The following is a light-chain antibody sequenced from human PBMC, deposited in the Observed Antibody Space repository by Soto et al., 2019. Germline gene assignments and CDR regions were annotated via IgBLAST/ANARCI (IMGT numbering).Light chain of an antibody. CDR3: QQANTFPIT. J-gene: IGKJ3*01. Sequence: DIPMTQSPSSVSASVGDTVTITCRASQAMLSWLAWYQQKPGEAQRLLIYASSNLQSGVPSRFSGSRSGTDFTLTISSLQPEDFSTYYCQQANTFPITFGPGTRLDIK. V-gene: IGKV1-12*01. CDR2: ASS. CDR1: QAMLSW.